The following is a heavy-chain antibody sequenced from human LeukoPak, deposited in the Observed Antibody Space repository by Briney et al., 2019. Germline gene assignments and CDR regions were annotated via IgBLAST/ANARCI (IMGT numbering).Heavy chain of an antibody. CDR1: GGSISSGYW. J-gene: IGHJ3*02. CDR2: IIDSGST. CDR3: DYGGNFEAFDI. V-gene: IGHV4-4*02. Sequence: SETLSLTCAVSGGSISSGYWWSWVRQPPMKGLEWIGEIIDSGSTYYNPSLKSRVTISVDTSKNQFSLKLSSVTAADTAVYYCDYGGNFEAFDIWGQGTMVTVSS. D-gene: IGHD4-23*01.